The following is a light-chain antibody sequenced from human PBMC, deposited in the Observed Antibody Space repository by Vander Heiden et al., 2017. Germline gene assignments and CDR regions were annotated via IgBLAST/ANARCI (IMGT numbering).Light chain of an antibody. CDR3: MQALQTPLT. V-gene: IGKV2-28*01. Sequence: IVMSQSSLSLPVTPGEPASISCRSSQSLLHSNGYNYLDWYQQRPGQSPQLLIYLGSNRASGVPDRFSGSGSGTDFTLKISRVEAEDVGVYYCMQALQTPLTFGGGTKVEIK. CDR1: QSLLHSNGYNY. J-gene: IGKJ4*01. CDR2: LGS.